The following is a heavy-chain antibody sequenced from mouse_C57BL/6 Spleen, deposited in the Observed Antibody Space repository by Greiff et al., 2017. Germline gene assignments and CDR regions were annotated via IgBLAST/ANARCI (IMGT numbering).Heavy chain of an antibody. CDR2: IYPGDGDT. CDR1: GYAFSSSW. Sequence: VQGVESGPELVKPGASVKISCKASGYAFSSSWMNWVKQRPGKGLEWIGRIYPGDGDTNYNGKFKGKATLTADKSSSTAYMQLSSLTSEDSAVYFCARDYDGSSYYWYFDVWGTGTTVTVSS. CDR3: ARDYDGSSYYWYFDV. D-gene: IGHD1-1*01. V-gene: IGHV1-82*01. J-gene: IGHJ1*03.